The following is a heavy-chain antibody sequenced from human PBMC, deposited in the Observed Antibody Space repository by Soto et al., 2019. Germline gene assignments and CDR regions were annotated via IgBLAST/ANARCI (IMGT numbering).Heavy chain of an antibody. Sequence: GGSQRLSCEDAGFNFISYGVTWVRPTPGKLLEWASGISGSGGSTFYTDSVKGRFTISRDNSRNTLYLQMNSLRVEDTALYYCAKFSAHSMYDISSAPDYWGQGNLVTCSS. CDR2: ISGSGGST. J-gene: IGHJ4*02. D-gene: IGHD6-6*01. V-gene: IGHV3-23*01. CDR1: GFNFISYG. CDR3: AKFSAHSMYDISSAPDY.